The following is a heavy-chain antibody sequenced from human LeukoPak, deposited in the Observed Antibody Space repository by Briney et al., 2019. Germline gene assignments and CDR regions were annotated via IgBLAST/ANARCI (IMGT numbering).Heavy chain of an antibody. CDR1: GFTFSSYG. V-gene: IGHV3-NL1*01. CDR3: ARGSVVPLRY. J-gene: IGHJ4*02. D-gene: IGHD2-2*01. Sequence: PGGSLRLSCAASGFTFSSYGMHWVRQAPGKGLEWVSVIYSDGSTYYADSVKGRFTISRDNSKNTLYLQMNSLRAEDTAVYYCARGSVVPLRYWGQGTLVTVSS. CDR2: IYSDGST.